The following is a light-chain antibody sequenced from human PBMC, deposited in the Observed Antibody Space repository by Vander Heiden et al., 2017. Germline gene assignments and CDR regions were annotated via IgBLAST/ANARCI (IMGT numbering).Light chain of an antibody. CDR2: GAS. J-gene: IGKJ4*01. CDR3: QQYGDSPT. CDR1: QSVRSNY. Sequence: EVVLTPSPVTLSLSPGARATLSCTASQSVRSNYLAWYQQEPGQAPRLLIYGASSRATGIPDRFSGSGSGTDFTLTISRLEPEDFALYYCQQYGDSPTFGGGTKVEIK. V-gene: IGKV3-20*01.